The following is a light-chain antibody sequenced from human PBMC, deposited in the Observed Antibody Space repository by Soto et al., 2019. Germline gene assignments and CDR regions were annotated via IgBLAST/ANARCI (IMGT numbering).Light chain of an antibody. CDR1: SSDLGGYNY. CDR3: CSYAGSYTHYV. Sequence: QSALTQPRSVSGSPGQSVSISCTGTSSDLGGYNYVSWYQQHPGKAPKLMIYDVSKRPSGVPDRFSGSKSGNTASLTISGLQAEDEADYYCCSYAGSYTHYVFGTGTKLTVL. V-gene: IGLV2-11*01. CDR2: DVS. J-gene: IGLJ1*01.